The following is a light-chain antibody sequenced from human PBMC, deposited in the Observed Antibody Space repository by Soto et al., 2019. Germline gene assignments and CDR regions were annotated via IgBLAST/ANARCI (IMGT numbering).Light chain of an antibody. CDR1: SSNIGAGYD. J-gene: IGLJ3*02. CDR3: QSYASSLSGSV. CDR2: GNS. V-gene: IGLV1-40*01. Sequence: QYVLTQPPSVSGAPGQRVTISCTGSSSNIGAGYDVHWYQQLPGTAPKLLIYGNSNRPSGVPDRFSGSKSGTSASLAITGLQAEDEADDYCQSYASSLSGSVFGGGTKLTVL.